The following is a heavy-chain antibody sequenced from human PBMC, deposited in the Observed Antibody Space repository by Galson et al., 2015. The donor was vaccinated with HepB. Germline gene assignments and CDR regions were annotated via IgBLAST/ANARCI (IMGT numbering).Heavy chain of an antibody. CDR1: GFTFSSYA. CDR3: AKFFGLFARPPAVIPAATTADWYAMDV. Sequence: SLRLSCAASGFTFSSYAMSWVRQAAGKGLEWVSAISGSGGTTHDADSVKGPFTISRDNSKNKLYLQMNSLRAEDTAVYYCAKFFGLFARPPAVIPAATTADWYAMDVWGQGTTVTVSS. CDR2: ISGSGGTT. J-gene: IGHJ6*02. D-gene: IGHD2-2*01. V-gene: IGHV3-23*01.